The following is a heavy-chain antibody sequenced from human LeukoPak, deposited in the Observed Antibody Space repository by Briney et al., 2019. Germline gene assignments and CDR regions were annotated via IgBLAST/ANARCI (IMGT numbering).Heavy chain of an antibody. CDR3: ASSPVYGDYQYGMDV. Sequence: ASVKVSCKASRYTFTGYYMHWVRQAPGQGLEWMGWINPNSGGTNYAQKFQGWVTMTRDTSISTAYMELSRLRSDDTAVYYCASSPVYGDYQYGMDVWGQGTTVTVSS. CDR2: INPNSGGT. CDR1: RYTFTGYY. J-gene: IGHJ6*02. V-gene: IGHV1-2*04. D-gene: IGHD4-17*01.